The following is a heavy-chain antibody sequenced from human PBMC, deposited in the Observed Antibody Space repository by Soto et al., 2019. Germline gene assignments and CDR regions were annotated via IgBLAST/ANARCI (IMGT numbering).Heavy chain of an antibody. CDR2: IIPIFGTA. CDR3: ARDGQDSSGYYYYYYGMDV. V-gene: IGHV1-69*01. J-gene: IGHJ6*02. CDR1: GATFSSYA. Sequence: QVQLVQSGAEVKKPGSSVKVSCKASGATFSSYAISWVRQAPGQGLEWMGGIIPIFGTANYAQKFQGRVTITADESTSTAYMELSSLRSEDTAVYYCARDGQDSSGYYYYYYGMDVWGQGTTVTVSS. D-gene: IGHD3-22*01.